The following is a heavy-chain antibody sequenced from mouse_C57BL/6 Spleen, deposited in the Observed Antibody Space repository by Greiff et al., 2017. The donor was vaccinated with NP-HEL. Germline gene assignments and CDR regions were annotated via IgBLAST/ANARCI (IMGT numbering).Heavy chain of an antibody. Sequence: EVQLVESGGGLVKPGGSLKLSCAASGFTFSSYTMSWVRQTPEKRLEWVATISGGGGNTYYPDSVKGRFTISRDNAKNTLYLQMSSLRSEDTALYYCARQGFTTVVPWYFDVWGTGTTVTVSS. V-gene: IGHV5-9*01. J-gene: IGHJ1*03. CDR2: ISGGGGNT. CDR1: GFTFSSYT. D-gene: IGHD1-1*01. CDR3: ARQGFTTVVPWYFDV.